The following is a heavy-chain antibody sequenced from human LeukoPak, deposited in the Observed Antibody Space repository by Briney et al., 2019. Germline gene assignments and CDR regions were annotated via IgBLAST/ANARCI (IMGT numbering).Heavy chain of an antibody. CDR1: DDIFRRYH. D-gene: IGHD6-19*01. Sequence: ASVKVSCKASDDIFRRYHISWVRQAPGQGLEWMGWINPNSGGTNYAQKFQGRVTMTRDTSISTAYMELSRLRSDDTAVYYCASDSIPSYSSGWSRHYYYMDVWGKGTTVTISS. CDR3: ASDSIPSYSSGWSRHYYYMDV. J-gene: IGHJ6*03. V-gene: IGHV1-2*02. CDR2: INPNSGGT.